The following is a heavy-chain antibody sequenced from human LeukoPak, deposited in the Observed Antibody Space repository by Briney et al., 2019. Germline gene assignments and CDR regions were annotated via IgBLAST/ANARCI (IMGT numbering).Heavy chain of an antibody. CDR3: ARDRASGYYYSFDY. J-gene: IGHJ4*02. V-gene: IGHV3-33*01. CDR1: RFTLTIDS. Sequence: GRSLRLSSAPSRFTLTIDSMHWGRQAPGKGLEWVAVIWFDGSNKYYVDSVKGRFTISRDNSKNTLYLQMNSLRAEDTAVYFCARDRASGYYYSFDYWGQGTLVTVSS. D-gene: IGHD3-22*01. CDR2: IWFDGSNK.